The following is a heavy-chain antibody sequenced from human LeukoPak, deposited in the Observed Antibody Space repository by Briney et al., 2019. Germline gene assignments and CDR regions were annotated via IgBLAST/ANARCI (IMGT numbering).Heavy chain of an antibody. CDR2: INSSSSYI. CDR1: GFTFCSYS. V-gene: IGHV3-21*01. J-gene: IGHJ4*02. Sequence: GGSLRRSCAASGFTFCSYSMNWVRQAPGKGLEWVSSINSSSSYIYYADSVKGRFTISRDNAKNSLYLQMNSLGADDTAVYYCARAAAGRYSGSYYSPFDYWGQGTLVTVSS. D-gene: IGHD1-26*01. CDR3: ARAAAGRYSGSYYSPFDY.